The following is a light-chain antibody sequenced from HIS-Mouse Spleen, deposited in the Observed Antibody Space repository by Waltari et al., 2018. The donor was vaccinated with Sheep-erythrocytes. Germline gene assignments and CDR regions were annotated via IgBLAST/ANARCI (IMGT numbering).Light chain of an antibody. CDR3: QQNNSYSTWT. J-gene: IGKJ1*01. CDR1: QSVSSSY. CDR2: GAS. Sequence: EIVLTQSPGTLSLSPGERATLSCRASQSVSSSYLAWYQQKPGQAPRLLIYGASSRATGIPDRFSGSGSGTDFTLTISRLEPEDFAVYYCQQNNSYSTWTFGQGTKVEIK. V-gene: IGKV3-20*01.